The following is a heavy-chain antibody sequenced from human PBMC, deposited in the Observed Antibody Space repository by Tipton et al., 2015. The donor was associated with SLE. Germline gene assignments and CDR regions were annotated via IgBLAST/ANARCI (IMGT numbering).Heavy chain of an antibody. J-gene: IGHJ2*01. CDR2: INPNSGGT. Sequence: QVQLVQSGAEVKKPGASVKVSCKASGYTFTGYYMHWVRQAPGQGLEWMGRINPNSGGTNYAQKFQGRVTMTRDTSISTAYMELSRLRSDDTAVYYCARDRGHYYDSSGYRYWYFDLWGRGTLVTVSS. CDR3: ARDRGHYYDSSGYRYWYFDL. D-gene: IGHD3-22*01. CDR1: GYTFTGYY. V-gene: IGHV1-2*06.